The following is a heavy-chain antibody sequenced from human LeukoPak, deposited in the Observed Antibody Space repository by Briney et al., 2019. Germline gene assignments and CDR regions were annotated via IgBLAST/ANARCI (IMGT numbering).Heavy chain of an antibody. Sequence: GGSLRLSCAVSGFTFSSNWMSWLRQAPGKGLEWVTNINQGGSGKYYVDSVKGRFTISRDNAKNSLYLQMNSLRAEDTAVYYCARDRGPYYGSGSTTDWGQGTLVTVSS. CDR3: ARDRGPYYGSGSTTD. CDR1: GFTFSSNW. D-gene: IGHD3-10*01. CDR2: INQGGSGK. V-gene: IGHV3-7*01. J-gene: IGHJ4*02.